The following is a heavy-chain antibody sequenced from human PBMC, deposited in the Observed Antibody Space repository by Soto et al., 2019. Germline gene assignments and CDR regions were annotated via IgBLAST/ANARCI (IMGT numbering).Heavy chain of an antibody. J-gene: IGHJ4*02. CDR2: IYWDDDK. CDR1: GFSLSTSGVG. D-gene: IGHD6-6*01. CDR3: AHSRPPRLLDY. V-gene: IGHV2-5*02. Sequence: QITLKESGPTLVKPTQTLTLTCTFSGFSLSTSGVGVGWIRQPPGKALEWLALIYWDDDKRYSSSLNSRLTIAKDTSKNQLVLTTTNMDPVDTATYYCAHSRPPRLLDYWGQGTLVTVSS.